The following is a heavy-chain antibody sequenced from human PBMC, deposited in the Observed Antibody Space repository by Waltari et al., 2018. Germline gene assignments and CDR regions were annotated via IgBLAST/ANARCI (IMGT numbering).Heavy chain of an antibody. CDR2: INWNGGST. V-gene: IGHV3-20*04. CDR1: GFPFDDYG. Sequence: EVQLVESGGGVVRPGGSLRLSGAASGFPFDDYGLSWVRRAPGKGLEWVSGINWNGGSTGYADSVKGRFTISRDNAKNSLYLQMNSLRAEDTALYYCARAGIAAARRYSFDYWGQGTLVTVSS. CDR3: ARAGIAAARRYSFDY. J-gene: IGHJ4*02. D-gene: IGHD6-13*01.